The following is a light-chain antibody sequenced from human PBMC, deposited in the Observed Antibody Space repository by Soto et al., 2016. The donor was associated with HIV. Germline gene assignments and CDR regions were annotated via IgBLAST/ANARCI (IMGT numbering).Light chain of an antibody. J-gene: IGLJ3*02. CDR3: QAWDSGRV. CDR1: KLGDKY. V-gene: IGLV3-1*01. Sequence: SYELTQPPSVSVSPGQTASITCSGDKLGDKYVCWYQQKPGQSPVLVIYGDKKRPSGIPERFSGSNSGNTATLTISGTQTMDEADYYCQAWDSGRVFGGGTKLTVL. CDR2: GDK.